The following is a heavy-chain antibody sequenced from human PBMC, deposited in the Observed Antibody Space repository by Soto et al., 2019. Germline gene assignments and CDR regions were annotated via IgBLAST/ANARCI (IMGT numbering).Heavy chain of an antibody. Sequence: SETLSLTCAVYGGSFSAYYWSWVRQPPGKGLEWIGEIIHSESTKYNPSLKSRVTISVVTSKNQFSLKLSSVTAADTAVYYCARQRPTDGRWEFANYYGMDVWGQGTPVTVSS. J-gene: IGHJ6*02. CDR1: GGSFSAYY. CDR3: ARQRPTDGRWEFANYYGMDV. D-gene: IGHD1-26*01. V-gene: IGHV4-34*12. CDR2: IIHSEST.